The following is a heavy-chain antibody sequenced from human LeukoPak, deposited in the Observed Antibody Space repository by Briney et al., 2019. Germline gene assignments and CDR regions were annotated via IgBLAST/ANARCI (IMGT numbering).Heavy chain of an antibody. CDR3: ARPGYCSSVSCYYLDY. J-gene: IGHJ4*02. V-gene: IGHV1-69*13. CDR2: IIPIFGTA. Sequence: EASVKVSCKASGGTFSSCAISWVRQAPGQGLEWMGGIIPIFGTANYAQKFQGRVTITADESTSTAYMELSSLRSEDTAVYYCARPGYCSSVSCYYLDYWGQGTLVTVSS. D-gene: IGHD2-2*01. CDR1: GGTFSSCA.